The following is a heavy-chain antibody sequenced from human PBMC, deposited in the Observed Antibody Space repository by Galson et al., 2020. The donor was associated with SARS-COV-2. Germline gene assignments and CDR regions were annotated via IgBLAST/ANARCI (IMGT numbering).Heavy chain of an antibody. D-gene: IGHD3-22*01. Sequence: GGSLRLSCAASGFTFSNAWMSWVRQAPGKGLEWVGRIKSKTDGGTTDYAAPVKGRFTISRDDSKNTLYLQMNSLKTEDTAVYYCTTDRSGYYYDSSGYYYGYDYFDYWGQGTLVTVSS. J-gene: IGHJ4*02. CDR3: TTDRSGYYYDSSGYYYGYDYFDY. CDR1: GFTFSNAW. V-gene: IGHV3-15*01. CDR2: IKSKTDGGTT.